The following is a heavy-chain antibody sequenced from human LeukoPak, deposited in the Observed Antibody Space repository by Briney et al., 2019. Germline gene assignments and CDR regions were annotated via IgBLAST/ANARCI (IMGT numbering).Heavy chain of an antibody. CDR1: GYTFTGYY. Sequence: GASVKVSCKASGYTFTGYYMHWVRQAPGQGLEWMGWINPNSGGTNYAQKFQGRVTMTRDTSISTAYMELSRLRSDDTAVYYCARDPGYSSSRFDPWGQGTLVTVSS. D-gene: IGHD6-13*01. J-gene: IGHJ5*02. CDR3: ARDPGYSSSRFDP. CDR2: INPNSGGT. V-gene: IGHV1-2*02.